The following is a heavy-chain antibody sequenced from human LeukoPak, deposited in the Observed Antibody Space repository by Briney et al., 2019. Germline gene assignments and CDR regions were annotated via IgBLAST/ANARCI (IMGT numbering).Heavy chain of an antibody. V-gene: IGHV3-48*04. CDR1: GFTFSSYS. CDR2: ISSSSSTI. CDR3: ARQYYYYYYYMDV. Sequence: GGSLRLSCAASGFTFSSYSMNWVRQAPGKGLEWVSYISSSSSTIYYADSVKGRFTISRDNAKNSLYLQMNSLSAEDTAVYYCARQYYYYYYYMDVWGKGTTVTVSS. J-gene: IGHJ6*03.